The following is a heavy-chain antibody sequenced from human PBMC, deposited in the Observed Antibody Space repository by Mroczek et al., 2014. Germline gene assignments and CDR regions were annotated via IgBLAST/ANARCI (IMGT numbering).Heavy chain of an antibody. Sequence: VQLVESGGGLVQPGGSLRLSCAASGFTFSSYAMSWVRQAPGKGLEWVSAISGSGGSTYYADSVKGRFTISRDNSKNTLYLQMNSLRAEDTAVYYCAKDGADYSLREFLGWFDPWGQGTLVTVSS. CDR1: GFTFSSYA. CDR2: ISGSGGST. D-gene: IGHD4-11*01. J-gene: IGHJ5*02. V-gene: IGHV3-23*04. CDR3: AKDGADYSLREFLGWFDP.